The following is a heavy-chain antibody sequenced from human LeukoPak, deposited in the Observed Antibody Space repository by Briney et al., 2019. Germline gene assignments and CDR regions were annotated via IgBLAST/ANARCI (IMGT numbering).Heavy chain of an antibody. V-gene: IGHV3-23*03. CDR3: ARGPRYSFY. CDR2: IYIDGTT. D-gene: IGHD6-13*01. CDR1: GFRFGDYA. J-gene: IGHJ4*02. Sequence: PGGSLRLSCTSSGFRFGDYAMNWVRQAPGKGLEWISVIYIDGTTYYADSVKGRFTISRDQANNTLYLQMNTLRDEDTAVYYCARGPRYSFYWGQGTLVSVSS.